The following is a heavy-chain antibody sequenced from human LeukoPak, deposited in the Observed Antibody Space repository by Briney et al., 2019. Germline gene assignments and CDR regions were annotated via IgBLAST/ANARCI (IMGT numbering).Heavy chain of an antibody. D-gene: IGHD4-23*01. CDR2: ISSSGSTI. CDR3: ARADYGGTHDAFDI. V-gene: IGHV3-11*01. J-gene: IGHJ3*02. Sequence: GGSLRLSCAASGFTFSDYYMSWIRQAPGKGLEWVSYISSSGSTIYYADSVKGRFSIFRDNAKNSLYLQMNSLRAEDTAVYYCARADYGGTHDAFDIWGQGTMVTVSS. CDR1: GFTFSDYY.